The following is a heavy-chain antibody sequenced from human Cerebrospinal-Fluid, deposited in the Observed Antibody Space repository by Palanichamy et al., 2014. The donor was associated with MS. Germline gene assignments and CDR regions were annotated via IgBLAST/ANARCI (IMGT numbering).Heavy chain of an antibody. CDR3: VREGSLASYFDY. D-gene: IGHD3-10*01. V-gene: IGHV3-7*01. CDR1: GFTFSSYW. CDR2: IKEEGTEK. Sequence: EVLLVESGGGLVQPGGSLRLSCTASGFTFSSYWMTWVRQAPGKGLEWVANIKEEGTEKHYVGSVKGRFTISRDNANDSLHLQMNSLRVEDTAVYYCVREGSLASYFDYWGQGTLVTVSS. J-gene: IGHJ4*02.